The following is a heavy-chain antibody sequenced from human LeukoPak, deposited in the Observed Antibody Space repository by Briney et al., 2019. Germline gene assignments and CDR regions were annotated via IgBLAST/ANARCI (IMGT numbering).Heavy chain of an antibody. Sequence: GGSLRLSCAASGFTFSSYAMHWVRQAPGKGLEWVAGISYDGSEKYYADSVKGRFTISRDNSKNTLYLQMNRLRAEDTAVYYCAKVGGDDYVWGSYRLYYFDYWGQGTLVTVSS. CDR1: GFTFSSYA. CDR3: AKVGGDDYVWGSYRLYYFDY. J-gene: IGHJ4*02. V-gene: IGHV3-30*04. D-gene: IGHD3-16*02. CDR2: ISYDGSEK.